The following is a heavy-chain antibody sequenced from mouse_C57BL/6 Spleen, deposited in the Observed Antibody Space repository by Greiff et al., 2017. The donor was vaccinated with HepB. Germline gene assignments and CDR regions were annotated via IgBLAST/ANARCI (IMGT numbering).Heavy chain of an antibody. V-gene: IGHV1-55*01. J-gene: IGHJ3*01. CDR3: ARSPPVVGRFAY. CDR1: GYTFTSYW. CDR2: IYPGSGST. D-gene: IGHD1-1*01. Sequence: QVQLQQPGAELVKPGASVKMSCKASGYTFTSYWITWVKQRPGQGLEWIGDIYPGSGSTNYNEKFKSKATLTVDTSSSTAYMQLSSLTSEDSAVYYCARSPPVVGRFAYWGQGTLVTVSA.